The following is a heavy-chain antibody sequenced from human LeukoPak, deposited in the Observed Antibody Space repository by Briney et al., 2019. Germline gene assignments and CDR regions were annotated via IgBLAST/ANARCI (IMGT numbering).Heavy chain of an antibody. D-gene: IGHD4-23*01. J-gene: IGHJ4*02. CDR1: RYGFTSYW. V-gene: IGHV5-51*01. Sequence: GEALQISSQGSRYGFTSYWIGWGRPVAGKGRGWRGIIYPGDSDTRYSPSFQGQVTISADKSISTSYLQWSILKASDTAMYYCARRREGGKSFDYRGQGTLVTVSS. CDR2: IYPGDSDT. CDR3: ARRREGGKSFDY.